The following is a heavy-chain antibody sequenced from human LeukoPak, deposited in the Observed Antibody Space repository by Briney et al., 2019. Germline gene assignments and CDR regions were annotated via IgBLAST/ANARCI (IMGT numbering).Heavy chain of an antibody. CDR2: FDPEDGET. CDR1: GYTLTVLS. V-gene: IGHV1-24*01. Sequence: GASVKVSCKVSGYTLTVLSMHWVRQAPGKGLEWMGGFDPEDGETIYAQKFQGRVTMTEDTSTDTAYMELSSLRSEDTAVYYCATVSPELLMVYASAFDIWGQGTMVTVSS. CDR3: ATVSPELLMVYASAFDI. D-gene: IGHD2-8*01. J-gene: IGHJ3*02.